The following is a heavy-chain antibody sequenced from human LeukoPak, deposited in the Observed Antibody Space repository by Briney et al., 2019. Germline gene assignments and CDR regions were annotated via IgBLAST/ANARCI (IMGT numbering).Heavy chain of an antibody. CDR1: GLTFRDYA. J-gene: IGHJ6*02. CDR2: ISGSGGST. CDR3: ARKDYYYYDMDV. Sequence: GGSLRLSCAASGLTFRDYAMNLVRQAPGKGLEWVSTISGSGGSTYYADSVKGRFTISRDNSKNTLYLQMNSLRAEDTAVYYCARKDYYYYDMDVWGQGTTVTVSS. V-gene: IGHV3-23*01.